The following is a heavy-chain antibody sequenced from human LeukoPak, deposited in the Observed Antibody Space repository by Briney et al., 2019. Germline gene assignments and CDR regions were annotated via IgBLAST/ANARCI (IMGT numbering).Heavy chain of an antibody. Sequence: SETLSLTCAVSGYSISSGYYWGWIRQPPGKGLEWIGSIYHSGSTYYNSSLKSRVTISVDTSKNQFSLKLSSVAAADTAVYYCARGGARGYSYGLFDYWGQGTLVTVSS. V-gene: IGHV4-38-2*01. CDR3: ARGGARGYSYGLFDY. D-gene: IGHD5-18*01. CDR2: IYHSGST. CDR1: GYSISSGYY. J-gene: IGHJ4*02.